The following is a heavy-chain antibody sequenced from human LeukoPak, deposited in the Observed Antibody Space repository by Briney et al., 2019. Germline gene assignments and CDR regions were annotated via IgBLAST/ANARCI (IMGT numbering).Heavy chain of an antibody. CDR3: AKGGQNYDFWRFNY. V-gene: IGHV3-23*01. CDR2: ISGNGAST. CDR1: GFSVSIYA. D-gene: IGHD3-3*01. J-gene: IGHJ4*02. Sequence: GGSLRLSCSASGFSVSIYAMRGVRQAPGKGLEWVLSISGNGASTYYGDSVKGRFTISRYNSKNTVYVQMNSLRDEDTAVYYCAKGGQNYDFWRFNYWGRGTLVTVSS.